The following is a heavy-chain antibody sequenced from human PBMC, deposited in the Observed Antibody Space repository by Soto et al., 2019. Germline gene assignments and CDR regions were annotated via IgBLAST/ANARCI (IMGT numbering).Heavy chain of an antibody. Sequence: QVQLVQSGAEVKKPGASVKVSCKASGYTFSTYGISWVRQAPGQGLEWMGWISVYNGNTKYAQKLQGRVTMTAATATSTAYMGLRSLISYGTAVYYCARSPNYHYAMDLLGKGTTVSVPS. CDR2: ISVYNGNT. J-gene: IGHJ6*04. CDR1: GYTFSTYG. V-gene: IGHV1-18*01. CDR3: ARSPNYHYAMDL.